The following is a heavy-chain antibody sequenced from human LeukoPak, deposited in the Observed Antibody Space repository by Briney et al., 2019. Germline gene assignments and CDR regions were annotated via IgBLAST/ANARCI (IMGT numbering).Heavy chain of an antibody. D-gene: IGHD5-18*01. J-gene: IGHJ4*02. Sequence: GAAVKVSCMASGGTLSSYAISWVRQAAGKGREGMGRIIPIFGTANYARKFQGRVTITTDESTTTAYMGLSSLRSEDTAVYYCARTRGYSYGQDYWGQGTLVTVSS. CDR3: ARTRGYSYGQDY. CDR2: IIPIFGTA. V-gene: IGHV1-69*05. CDR1: GGTLSSYA.